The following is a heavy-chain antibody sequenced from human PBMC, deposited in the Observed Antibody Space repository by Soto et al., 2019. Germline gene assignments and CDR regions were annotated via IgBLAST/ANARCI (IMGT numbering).Heavy chain of an antibody. D-gene: IGHD3-10*01. J-gene: IGHJ4*02. V-gene: IGHV3-23*01. Sequence: GGSLRLSCAASGFTFSSYAMSWVRQAPGKGLEWVSAISGSGGSTYYADSVKGRFTISRDNSKNTLYLQMNSLRAEDTAVYYCAKGGGLWFGELFRFAYWGQGTLVTVSS. CDR2: ISGSGGST. CDR3: AKGGGLWFGELFRFAY. CDR1: GFTFSSYA.